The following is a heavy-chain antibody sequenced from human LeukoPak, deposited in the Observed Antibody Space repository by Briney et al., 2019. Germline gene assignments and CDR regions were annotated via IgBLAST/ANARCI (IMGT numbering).Heavy chain of an antibody. V-gene: IGHV3-66*01. CDR1: GFAVSSNY. CDR3: AREERYDSSGYYYFDY. CDR2: IYSGGST. D-gene: IGHD3-22*01. J-gene: IGHJ4*02. Sequence: PGGYLRLSCAASGFAVSSNYMSWVRKAPGKGLEWVSVIYSGGSTYYADSVKGRFTISRDNSKNTLYLQMNSLRAEDTAVYYCAREERYDSSGYYYFDYWGQGTLVTVSS.